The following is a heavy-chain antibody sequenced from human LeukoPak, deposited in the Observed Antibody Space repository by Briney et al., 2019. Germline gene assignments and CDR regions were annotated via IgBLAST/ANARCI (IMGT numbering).Heavy chain of an antibody. CDR2: IRYDGSNK. CDR3: TRQYEGWPGELSFR. Sequence: GGSLRLTCAASGFTFSNYGMHWVRQAPGKGLEWVAFIRYDGSNKYYADSVKGRFTISRDNSKNTLYLQMNSLKTEDTAVYYCTRQYEGWPGELSFRWGQGTLVTVSS. CDR1: GFTFSNYG. D-gene: IGHD3-16*02. V-gene: IGHV3-30*02. J-gene: IGHJ4*02.